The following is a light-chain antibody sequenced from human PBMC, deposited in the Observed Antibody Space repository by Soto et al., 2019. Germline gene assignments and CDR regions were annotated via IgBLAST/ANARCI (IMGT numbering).Light chain of an antibody. CDR2: WAS. CDR1: QSVLYSSNNKNY. Sequence: DIVMTQSPDSLAVSLGERATINCKSSQSVLYSSNNKNYLAWYQQKSGHPPKLLLYWASARESGVPDRFSGSGSGTDFTLNISSLQAEDVAVYYCQQYYSTLLTFGGGSKGEIK. CDR3: QQYYSTLLT. J-gene: IGKJ4*01. V-gene: IGKV4-1*01.